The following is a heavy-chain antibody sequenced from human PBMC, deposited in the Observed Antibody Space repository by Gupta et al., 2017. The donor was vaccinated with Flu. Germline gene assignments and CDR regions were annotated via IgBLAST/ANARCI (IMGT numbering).Heavy chain of an antibody. J-gene: IGHJ4*02. D-gene: IGHD1-1*01. V-gene: IGHV3-66*02. Sequence: EVQLVESGGGLVQPGGSLRLSCEGFGFSVSSTYMSWVRQAPGKGLDWVSILYFGGSTNYADSVKGRFTISSDSSKNTLYLDMNSLRTEDTAVYYCARVLSDWAKFAGFDYWGQGTLVTVSS. CDR1: GFSVSSTY. CDR2: LYFGGST. CDR3: ARVLSDWAKFAGFDY.